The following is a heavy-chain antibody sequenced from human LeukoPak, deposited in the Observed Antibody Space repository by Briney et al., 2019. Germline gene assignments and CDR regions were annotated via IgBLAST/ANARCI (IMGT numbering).Heavy chain of an antibody. CDR2: IYYSGST. CDR3: AKDADFEYSTSPDH. Sequence: SETLSLTCTVSGGSISSDYWSWIRQPPGKGLEWLGYIYYSGSTNYNPSLKSRVTISVDTSKNHFSLKLNSVTAEDTAIYFCAKDADFEYSTSPDHWGQGTLVTVSS. CDR1: GGSISSDY. J-gene: IGHJ4*02. V-gene: IGHV4-59*12. D-gene: IGHD2/OR15-2a*01.